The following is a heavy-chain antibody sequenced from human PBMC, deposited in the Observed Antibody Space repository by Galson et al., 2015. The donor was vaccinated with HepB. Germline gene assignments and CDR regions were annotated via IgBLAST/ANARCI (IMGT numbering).Heavy chain of an antibody. CDR2: VSYDGTNR. D-gene: IGHD4-17*01. CDR1: GFTFSDYS. V-gene: IGHV3-30-3*01. J-gene: IGHJ4*02. Sequence: SLRLSCAASGFTFSDYSLHWVRQAPGKGLEWVAVVSYDGTNRYYKDSVQGRFTISRDNSKNTLYPEMNSLRTEDTAVYYCVRDVGDYFDYWGQGALVTVSS. CDR3: VRDVGDYFDY.